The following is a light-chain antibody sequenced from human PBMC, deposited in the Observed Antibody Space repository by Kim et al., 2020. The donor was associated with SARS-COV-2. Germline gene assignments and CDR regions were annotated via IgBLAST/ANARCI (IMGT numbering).Light chain of an antibody. CDR3: QQYDDLPLT. J-gene: IGKJ4*01. V-gene: IGKV1-33*01. CDR2: DAS. CDR1: QDFGNY. Sequence: ASVGCRVTIAGQASQDFGNYLHWYQQKPGKGPKLLSYDASNLESWVPSRCSGSGSGTDFTFTISSLQPVDIVTYYCQQYDDLPLTFGGGTTVDIK.